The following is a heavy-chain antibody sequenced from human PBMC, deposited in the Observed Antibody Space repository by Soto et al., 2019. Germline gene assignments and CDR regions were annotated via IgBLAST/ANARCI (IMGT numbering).Heavy chain of an antibody. CDR2: ISGSGGNT. CDR1: GCTFSSQA. V-gene: IGHV3-23*01. CDR3: AKGKANTIFYFYTLFGS. D-gene: IGHD3-3*01. J-gene: IGHJ5*01. Sequence: SLRLSWTASGCTFSSQALTWFHQAPGKGLEWVSTISGSGGNTYTADSVKGRFTISRDNSKKTLYLQMNSLRGEDTAVYYCAKGKANTIFYFYTLFGSCRHRTLFPVSS.